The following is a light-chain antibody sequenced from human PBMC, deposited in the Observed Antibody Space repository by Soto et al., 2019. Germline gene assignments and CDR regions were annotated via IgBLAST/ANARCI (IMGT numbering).Light chain of an antibody. J-gene: IGLJ1*01. CDR1: SSDIGYYNY. Sequence: QSALTQPASVSGSPGQSITISCTGTSSDIGYYNYVSWYQHYPGKAPKLIIYEVSNRPSGVSNRFSGCKSANTASLTISGLQAEDEADYHCSSYKTGSTVVFGTGTKLTVL. V-gene: IGLV2-14*01. CDR2: EVS. CDR3: SSYKTGSTVV.